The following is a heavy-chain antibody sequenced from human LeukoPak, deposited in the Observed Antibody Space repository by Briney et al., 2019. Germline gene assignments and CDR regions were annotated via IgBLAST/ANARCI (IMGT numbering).Heavy chain of an antibody. CDR1: GGSISSYY. CDR2: IYTSGST. CDR3: ARIGTVTTPTFDY. D-gene: IGHD4-11*01. Sequence: SETLSLTCTVSGGSISSYYWSWIRQPPGKGLEWIGYIYTSGSTNYNPSLKSRVTISVDTSKNQFSLKLSSVTAADTAVYYCARIGTVTTPTFDYWGQGTLVTVSS. V-gene: IGHV4-4*09. J-gene: IGHJ4*02.